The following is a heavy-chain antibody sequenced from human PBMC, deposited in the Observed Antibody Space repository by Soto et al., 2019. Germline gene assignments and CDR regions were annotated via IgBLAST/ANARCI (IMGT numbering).Heavy chain of an antibody. D-gene: IGHD2-15*01. CDR2: INPNSGGT. Sequence: ASVKVSCKASGYTFTGYYMHWVRQAPGQGLEWMGWINPNSGGTNYAQKFQGWVTMTRDTSISTAYMELSRLRSDDTAVYYCARGVVVAATKNWCFDLWGQGTLVTVSS. J-gene: IGHJ5*02. CDR3: ARGVVVAATKNWCFDL. CDR1: GYTFTGYY. V-gene: IGHV1-2*04.